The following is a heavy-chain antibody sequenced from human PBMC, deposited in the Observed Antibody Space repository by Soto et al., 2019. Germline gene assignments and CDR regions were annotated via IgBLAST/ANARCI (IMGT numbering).Heavy chain of an antibody. CDR2: IYYSGSS. D-gene: IGHD6-6*01. Sequence: SETLSLTCTVSGGSITSSEYYWAWIRQPPGKGLQFVGTIYYSGSSYSNPSLKSRLSMSVDTSKNQFSLTMKSVTPTDTAVYYCARRSSSSLGSLFDPWGRGVLVTVSS. CDR3: ARRSSSSLGSLFDP. J-gene: IGHJ5*02. CDR1: GGSITSSEYY. V-gene: IGHV4-39*01.